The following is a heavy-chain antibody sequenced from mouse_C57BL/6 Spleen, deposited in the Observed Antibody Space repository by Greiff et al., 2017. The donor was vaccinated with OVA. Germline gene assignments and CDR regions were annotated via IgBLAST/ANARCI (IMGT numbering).Heavy chain of an antibody. CDR3: ARWGLRYFDV. J-gene: IGHJ1*03. CDR1: GYAFSSYW. V-gene: IGHV1-80*01. D-gene: IGHD2-4*01. CDR2: IYPGDGDT. Sequence: VKLVESGAELVKPGASVKISCKASGYAFSSYWMNWVKQRPGKGLEWIGQIYPGDGDTNYNGKFKGKATLTADKSSSTAYMQLSSLTSEDSAVYFCARWGLRYFDVWGTGTTVTVSS.